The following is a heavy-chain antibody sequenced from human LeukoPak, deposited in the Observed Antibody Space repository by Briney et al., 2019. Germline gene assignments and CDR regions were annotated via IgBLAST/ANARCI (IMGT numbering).Heavy chain of an antibody. Sequence: SETLSLTCAVYGGSFSAYYWSWIRQPPGKGLEWIGEINHSGSTNYNPSLKSRVTISVDTSKNQFSLKLSSVTAADTAVYYCARLFLTGDYRPERPYYFDYWGQGTLVTVSS. J-gene: IGHJ4*02. CDR1: GGSFSAYY. CDR3: ARLFLTGDYRPERPYYFDY. CDR2: INHSGST. D-gene: IGHD3-9*01. V-gene: IGHV4-34*01.